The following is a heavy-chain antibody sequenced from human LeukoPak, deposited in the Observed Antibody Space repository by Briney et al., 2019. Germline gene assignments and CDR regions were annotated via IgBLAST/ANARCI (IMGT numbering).Heavy chain of an antibody. V-gene: IGHV3-64D*06. CDR3: VKDGRYCSGGNCF. D-gene: IGHD2-15*01. CDR2: ISANGGTT. Sequence: PGGSLRLSCAASGFTFSSYWMHWVRQAPGKGLEYVSAISANGGTTYYADSVKGRFTISRDNSKNTLYLQMSSLTAEDTAVYYCVKDGRYCSGGNCFWGQGTLVTVSS. CDR1: GFTFSSYW. J-gene: IGHJ4*02.